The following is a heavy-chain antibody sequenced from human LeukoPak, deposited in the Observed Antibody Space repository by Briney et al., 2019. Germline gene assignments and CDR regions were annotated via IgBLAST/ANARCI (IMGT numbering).Heavy chain of an antibody. CDR1: GYTFTGYY. J-gene: IGHJ4*02. Sequence: ASVKVSCKASGYTFTGYYMHWVRQAPGQGLEWMGWISAYNGNTNYAQKLQGRVTMTTDTSTSTAYMELRSLRSDDTAVYYCARDRISSSWYLDYWGQGTLVTVSS. CDR3: ARDRISSSWYLDY. D-gene: IGHD6-13*01. CDR2: ISAYNGNT. V-gene: IGHV1-18*04.